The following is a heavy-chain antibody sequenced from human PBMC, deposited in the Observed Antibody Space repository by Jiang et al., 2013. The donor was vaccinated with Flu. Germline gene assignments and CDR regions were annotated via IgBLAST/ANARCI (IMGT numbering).Heavy chain of an antibody. CDR3: ARVAGYRNWFGP. CDR2: INTDTGNP. Sequence: QSGSELKKPGDSVKVSCKASGYRFTDYAMNWVRQAPGQGLEWMGWINTDTGNPTHAQGFTGRFVFSLDTSVSTAYLQISSLMTDDTAVYYCARVAGYRNWFGPWGQGTLVTVSS. D-gene: IGHD6-19*01. V-gene: IGHV7-4-1*02. J-gene: IGHJ5*02. CDR1: GYRFTDYA.